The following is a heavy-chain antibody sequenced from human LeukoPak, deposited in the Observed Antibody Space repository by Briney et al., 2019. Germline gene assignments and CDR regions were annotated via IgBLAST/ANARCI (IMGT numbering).Heavy chain of an antibody. CDR3: AREGVTDAFDI. CDR1: GDSISTGGYY. Sequence: PSETLSLTCTVSGDSISTGGYYWAWIRQHRERGLEWIGYIYYSGSTYYNPSLKSRVTISVDTSKNQFSLKLSSVTAADTAVYYCAREGVTDAFDIWGQGTMVTVSS. J-gene: IGHJ3*02. V-gene: IGHV4-31*03. D-gene: IGHD2-21*02. CDR2: IYYSGST.